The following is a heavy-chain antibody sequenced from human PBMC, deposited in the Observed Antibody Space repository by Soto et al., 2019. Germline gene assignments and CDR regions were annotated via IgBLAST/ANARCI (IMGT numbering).Heavy chain of an antibody. D-gene: IGHD5-12*01. J-gene: IGHJ6*03. Sequence: EVQLVESGGGLVQPGGSLRLSCAASGFTVSSNYMSWVRQAPGKGLEWVSVIYSGGSTYYADSVKGRFTISRDNSKNTLYLQMNSLRAEDTAVYYCARERSGYDFDYNYMDVWGKGTTVTVSS. V-gene: IGHV3-66*01. CDR3: ARERSGYDFDYNYMDV. CDR1: GFTVSSNY. CDR2: IYSGGST.